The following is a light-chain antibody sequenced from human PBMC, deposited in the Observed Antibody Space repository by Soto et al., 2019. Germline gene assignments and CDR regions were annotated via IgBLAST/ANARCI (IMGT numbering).Light chain of an antibody. V-gene: IGLV1-47*01. CDR1: SSNIGSAY. CDR2: RNN. Sequence: QSVLTQPPSASGTPGQTVTISCSGSSSNIGSAYIYWYQHLPGTAPKLLIYRNNQRPSGVPDRFSASMSGTSASLAISGLRSEDEADYYCAAWDDSLVVFGGGTKLTVL. CDR3: AAWDDSLVV. J-gene: IGLJ2*01.